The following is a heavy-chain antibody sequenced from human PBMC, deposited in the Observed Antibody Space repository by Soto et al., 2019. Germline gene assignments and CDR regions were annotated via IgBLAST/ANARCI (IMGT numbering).Heavy chain of an antibody. D-gene: IGHD3-16*01. Sequence: KPSETMSLTCTVSGGSISSRDSYWGWTRQPPGKGREWIGSFHYSGGTYYNPSLKSRVTISVDTSKNQLSLRVTSVTAADTAVYYCARGFGRSHFDYWGQGTLVTVSS. CDR2: FHYSGGT. V-gene: IGHV4-39*01. J-gene: IGHJ4*02. CDR3: ARGFGRSHFDY. CDR1: GGSISSRDSY.